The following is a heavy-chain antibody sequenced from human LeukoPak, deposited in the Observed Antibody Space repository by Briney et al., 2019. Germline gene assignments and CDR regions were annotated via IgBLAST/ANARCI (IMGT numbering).Heavy chain of an antibody. J-gene: IGHJ5*02. CDR3: ARDQGCLAAADH. CDR2: INPNSGGT. CDR1: GYTFTGYY. V-gene: IGHV1-2*02. Sequence: ASVKVSCKASGYTFTGYYMHWVRQAPGQGLEWMGWINPNSGGTNYAQKFQGGVTMTRDTSISTAYMELSRLRSDDTAVYYCARDQGCLAAADHWGQGTLVTVSS. D-gene: IGHD6-13*01.